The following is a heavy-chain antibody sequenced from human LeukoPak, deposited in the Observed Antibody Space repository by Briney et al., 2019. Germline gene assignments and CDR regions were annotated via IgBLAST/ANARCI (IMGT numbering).Heavy chain of an antibody. CDR3: ARGGVDYYYYMDV. CDR2: IRSDGSDT. J-gene: IGHJ6*03. CDR1: GFTFSDTW. V-gene: IGHV3-74*01. Sequence: GGSLRLSCAASGFTFSDTWMHWVRQAPGEGLVWVSRIRSDGSDTRYAESVKGRFTISRDNAKNSLYVQMNSLRAEDTAVYYCARGGVDYYYYMDVWGKGTTVTVSS.